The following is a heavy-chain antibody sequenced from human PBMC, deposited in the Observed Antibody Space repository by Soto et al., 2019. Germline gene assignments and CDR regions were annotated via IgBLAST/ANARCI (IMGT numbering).Heavy chain of an antibody. CDR3: TRRYNWNDNYFDP. V-gene: IGHV4-39*01. CDR1: DAYNIVHSDY. CDR2: AYYSGTT. J-gene: IGHJ5*02. Sequence: EPLSLSYPVSDAYNIVHSDYWTWKSQPPGKGLEWIGSAYYSGTTYFNPSLKSRATISVDTSKNQSSLRLTSVTAADTAIYYCTRRYNWNDNYFDPWGPGARVTVAS. D-gene: IGHD1-20*01.